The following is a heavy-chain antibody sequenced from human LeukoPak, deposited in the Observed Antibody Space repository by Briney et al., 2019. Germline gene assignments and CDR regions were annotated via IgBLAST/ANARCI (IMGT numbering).Heavy chain of an antibody. V-gene: IGHV3-21*01. D-gene: IGHD3-3*01. J-gene: IGHJ6*04. CDR3: ARAPNAMGDFRMDV. CDR1: GFTFSSYS. CDR2: ISSSSSYI. Sequence: GGSLRLSCAASGFTFSSYSMNWVRQAPGKGLEWVSSISSSSSYIYYADSVKGRFTTSRDNAKNSLYLQMNSLRAEDTAVYYCARAPNAMGDFRMDVWGKGTTVTVSS.